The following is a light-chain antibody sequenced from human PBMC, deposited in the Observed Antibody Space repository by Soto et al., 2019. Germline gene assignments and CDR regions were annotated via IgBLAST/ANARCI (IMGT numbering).Light chain of an antibody. CDR2: GAS. Sequence: DIQMTQSPSSLSASLGDTISITCRSFQTIAKSLNWYQQRPGKAPKLLIFGASNLHSGVPPRFSGLGSGTHFTLTITSPQPEEAATYYFQQSYSVPYTFGQGTTVDI. V-gene: IGKV1-39*01. J-gene: IGKJ2*01. CDR1: QTIAKS. CDR3: QQSYSVPYT.